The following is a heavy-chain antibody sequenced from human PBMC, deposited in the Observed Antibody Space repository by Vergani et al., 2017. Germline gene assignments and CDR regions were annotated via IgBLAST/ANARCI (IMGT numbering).Heavy chain of an antibody. CDR3: ARGPSKRYYYDSSGYYPRDAFDI. CDR2: INHSGST. D-gene: IGHD3-22*01. CDR1: GGSFSGYY. Sequence: QVQLQQWGAGLLKPSETLSLTCAVYGGSFSGYYWSWIRQPPGKGLEWIGEINHSGSTNYNPSLKSRVTISVDTSKNQFSLKLSYVTAADTAVYYCARGPSKRYYYDSSGYYPRDAFDIWGQGTMVTVSS. V-gene: IGHV4-34*01. J-gene: IGHJ3*02.